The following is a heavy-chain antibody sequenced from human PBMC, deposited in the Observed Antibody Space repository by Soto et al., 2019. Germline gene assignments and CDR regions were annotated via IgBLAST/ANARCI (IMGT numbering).Heavy chain of an antibody. Sequence: DVQLVESGGGFIQPGESMRLSCAASGFTFSVHSMNWVRRAPGKGLEWVSYISSTSSARYYADSVRGRFTISRDNAKYSLYLQMNSLTDEDSAVYYCATDSDIYYGMDVWGQGTTVTVSS. CDR3: ATDSDIYYGMDV. D-gene: IGHD3-9*01. J-gene: IGHJ6*02. CDR2: ISSTSSAR. V-gene: IGHV3-48*02. CDR1: GFTFSVHS.